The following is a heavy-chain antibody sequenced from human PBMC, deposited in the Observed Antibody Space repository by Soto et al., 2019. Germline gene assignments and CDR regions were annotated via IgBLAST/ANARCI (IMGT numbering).Heavy chain of an antibody. CDR2: ISNDGSTE. J-gene: IGHJ4*02. CDR1: GFTFNNYA. Sequence: QVQLVESGGGVVQPGKSLRLSCAASGFTFNNYAMHWVRQAPGKGLEWVAIISNDGSTEDYADSVKGRFSISRDNSENTLSLQMNSLKAEDKAVYYCARDHYYDSSGFNDYWGQGTLVTVSS. CDR3: ARDHYYDSSGFNDY. V-gene: IGHV3-30-3*01. D-gene: IGHD3-22*01.